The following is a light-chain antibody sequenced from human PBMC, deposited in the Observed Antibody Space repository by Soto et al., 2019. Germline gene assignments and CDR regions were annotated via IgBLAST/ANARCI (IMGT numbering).Light chain of an antibody. J-gene: IGKJ4*01. Sequence: DIQMTQFPSSLSASVGDRVTITCRASQSIASYLNWYQQKPGKAPKLLIYAASSLQSGVPSRFSGSGSGTDFTLTISRLLPEDFATYYCQQSYSASFGGGTKVEIK. CDR3: QQSYSAS. V-gene: IGKV1-39*01. CDR1: QSIASY. CDR2: AAS.